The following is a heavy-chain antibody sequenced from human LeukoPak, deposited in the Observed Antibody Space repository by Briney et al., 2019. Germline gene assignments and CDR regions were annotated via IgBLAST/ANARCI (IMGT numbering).Heavy chain of an antibody. V-gene: IGHV1-46*01. D-gene: IGHD6-13*01. Sequence: ASVKFSCKASGYTFSIYNMHWVRQAPGQGLEWMGIINPSGGTSYAQNLQGRITMTRDTSTSTLYMELSRLRSEDTAVYYCGREGVAGTGLDYWGQGTLVTVSS. J-gene: IGHJ4*02. CDR2: INPSGGT. CDR3: GREGVAGTGLDY. CDR1: GYTFSIYN.